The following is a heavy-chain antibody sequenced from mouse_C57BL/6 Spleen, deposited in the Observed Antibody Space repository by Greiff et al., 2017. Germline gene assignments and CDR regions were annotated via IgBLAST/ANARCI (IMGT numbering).Heavy chain of an antibody. CDR3: ARGDGNYGGYAMDY. Sequence: VQRVESGPELVKPGASVKISCKASGYAFSSSWMNWVKQRPGKGLEWIGRIYPGDGDTNYNGKFKGKATLTADNSSSTAYMQLSSLASEDSAVYVCARGDGNYGGYAMDYWGQGTSVTVSS. CDR2: IYPGDGDT. D-gene: IGHD2-1*01. J-gene: IGHJ4*01. V-gene: IGHV1-82*01. CDR1: GYAFSSSW.